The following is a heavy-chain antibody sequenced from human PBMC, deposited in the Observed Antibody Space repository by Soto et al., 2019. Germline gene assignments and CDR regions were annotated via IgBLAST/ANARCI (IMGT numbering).Heavy chain of an antibody. V-gene: IGHV4-31*03. CDR3: ARDPRSGYDSSGYYYNGAFDI. CDR2: IYYSGST. J-gene: IGHJ3*02. Sequence: SETLSLTCTVSGGSISSGGYYWSWIRQHPGKGLEWFGYIYYSGSTYYNPSLKSRVTISVDTSKNQFSLKLSSVTAADTAVYYCARDPRSGYDSSGYYYNGAFDIWGQGIMVTVAS. CDR1: GGSISSGGYY. D-gene: IGHD3-22*01.